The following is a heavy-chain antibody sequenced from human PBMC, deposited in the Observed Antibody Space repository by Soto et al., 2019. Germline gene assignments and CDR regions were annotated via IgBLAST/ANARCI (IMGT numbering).Heavy chain of an antibody. V-gene: IGHV4-39*01. CDR2: IYYSGST. Sequence: SETLSLTCTVSGGSISSSSYYWGWIRQPPGKGLEWIGSIYYSGSTYYNPSLKSRVTISVDTSKNQCSLKLSSVTAADTAVYYCAGLMKYCSSTSCYGSVDPWGQGTLVTVSS. J-gene: IGHJ5*02. D-gene: IGHD2-2*01. CDR3: AGLMKYCSSTSCYGSVDP. CDR1: GGSISSSSYY.